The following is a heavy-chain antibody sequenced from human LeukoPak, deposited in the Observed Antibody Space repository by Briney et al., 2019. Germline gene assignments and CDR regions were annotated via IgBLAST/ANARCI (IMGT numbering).Heavy chain of an antibody. CDR3: ARGFSWSSRYYFDY. D-gene: IGHD2-15*01. J-gene: IGHJ4*02. CDR1: GGSISSYY. V-gene: IGHV4-4*07. CDR2: IYTSGST. Sequence: PSETLSLTCTVSGGSISSYYWSWIRQPAGKGLEWIGRIYTSGSTNYNPSLKSRVTMSVDTSKNQFSLKLSSVTAADTAVYYCARGFSWSSRYYFDYWGQGTLVTVSS.